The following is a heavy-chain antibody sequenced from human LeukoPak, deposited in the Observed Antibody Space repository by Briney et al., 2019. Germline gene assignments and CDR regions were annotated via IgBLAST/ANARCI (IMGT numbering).Heavy chain of an antibody. CDR3: ARDLSPIEAQLGFDY. CDR1: GYTFTGYY. D-gene: IGHD3-16*01. Sequence: ASVTVSCKASGYTFTGYYMHWVRQAPGQGLEWMGWINPNSGGTNYAQKFQGRVTMTRDTSISTAYMELSRLRSDDTAVYYCARDLSPIEAQLGFDYWGQGTLVTVSS. CDR2: INPNSGGT. V-gene: IGHV1-2*02. J-gene: IGHJ4*02.